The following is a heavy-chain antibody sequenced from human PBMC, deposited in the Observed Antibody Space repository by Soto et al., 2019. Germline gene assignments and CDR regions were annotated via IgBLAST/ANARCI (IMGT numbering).Heavy chain of an antibody. V-gene: IGHV1-2*02. CDR2: INPNSGGT. J-gene: IGHJ5*02. D-gene: IGHD3-22*01. CDR3: ARVSRYYDSTQSNWFDP. Sequence: VASVKVSCKASGYTFTGYYMHWVRQAPGQGLEWMGWINPNSGGTNYAQKFQGRVTMTRDTSISTAYMELSRLRSDDTAVYYCARVSRYYDSTQSNWFDPWGQGTLVTVSS. CDR1: GYTFTGYY.